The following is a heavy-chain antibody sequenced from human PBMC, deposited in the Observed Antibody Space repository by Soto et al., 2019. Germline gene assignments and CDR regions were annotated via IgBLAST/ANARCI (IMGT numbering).Heavy chain of an antibody. V-gene: IGHV3-33*01. CDR1: GFTFSYYG. CDR2: IWYDGSNK. D-gene: IGHD5-18*01. CDR3: ARDRGSYGYYYGMHV. J-gene: IGHJ6*02. Sequence: QVQLVESGGGVVQPGRSLRLSCAASGFTFSYYGMHWVRQAPGKGLEWVAVIWYDGSNKFYADSLKGRFTISRDNSKNTLFLQMNSLRAEDTAVYYCARDRGSYGYYYGMHVWGQGTTVTVSS.